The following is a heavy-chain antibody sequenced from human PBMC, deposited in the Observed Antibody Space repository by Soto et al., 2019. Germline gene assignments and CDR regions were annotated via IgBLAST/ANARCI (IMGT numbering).Heavy chain of an antibody. CDR2: IYYTGST. J-gene: IGHJ6*02. CDR1: GVSISSSSYF. D-gene: IGHD2-2*01. Sequence: TSETLSLTCTVSGVSISSSSYFWGWIRQPRGKGLEWIGSIYYTGSTYYNPSLESRVTISVDTSKNQFSLNLNSATAADTAVYFCARIRMFCSSATCYGPYYYYGMDVWGQGTTVTVSS. V-gene: IGHV4-39*07. CDR3: ARIRMFCSSATCYGPYYYYGMDV.